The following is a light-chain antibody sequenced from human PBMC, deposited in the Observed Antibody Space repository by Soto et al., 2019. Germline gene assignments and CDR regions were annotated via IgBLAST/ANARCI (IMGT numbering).Light chain of an antibody. CDR3: QQRSNWPPLT. CDR2: DAS. CDR1: QRVSSY. J-gene: IGKJ4*01. Sequence: IVLTQSPATLSLSPGERATLSCRASQRVSSYLAWNQQKPGQAPRLLIYDASNRATGIPARFSGSGSGTDFTLTISSLEPEDFAVYYCQQRSNWPPLTFGGGTKVEIK. V-gene: IGKV3-11*01.